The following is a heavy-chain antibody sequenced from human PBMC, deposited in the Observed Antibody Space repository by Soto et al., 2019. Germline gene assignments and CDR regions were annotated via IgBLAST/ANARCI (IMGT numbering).Heavy chain of an antibody. Sequence: SETLSLTCTVSGGSISSYYWSWIRQPPGKGLEWIGYIYYSGSTNYNPSLKSRVTISVDTSKNQFSLKLSSVTAADTAVYYCAREDRTGTEDAFDYWGQGTLVTVSS. CDR2: IYYSGST. CDR1: GGSISSYY. V-gene: IGHV4-59*01. J-gene: IGHJ4*02. D-gene: IGHD1-1*01. CDR3: AREDRTGTEDAFDY.